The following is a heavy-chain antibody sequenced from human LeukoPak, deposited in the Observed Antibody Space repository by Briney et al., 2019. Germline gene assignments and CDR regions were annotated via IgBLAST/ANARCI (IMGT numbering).Heavy chain of an antibody. V-gene: IGHV4-39*01. CDR2: IYYSGNA. CDR3: ASVRRGFGEFSKYYSYYYMDV. J-gene: IGHJ6*03. D-gene: IGHD3-10*01. CDR1: GGSISSSTYY. Sequence: MASETLSLTCTVSGGSISSSTYYWGWIRQPPGKGLEWIGNIYYSGNAYHNPSLKSRVTISVDTSKNQFSLRLSSVTAADTAVYYCASVRRGFGEFSKYYSYYYMDVWGKGTTVTVSS.